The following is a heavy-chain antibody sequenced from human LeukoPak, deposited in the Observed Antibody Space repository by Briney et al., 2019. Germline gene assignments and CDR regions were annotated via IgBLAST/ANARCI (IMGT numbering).Heavy chain of an antibody. CDR2: VTGSSSNT. CDR1: GFNFSNYA. D-gene: IGHD2-2*01. Sequence: GGSLRLSCAASGFNFSNYAMTWVRQAPGKGLEWVSGVTGSSSNTYYADSVKGRFTISRDNSKNMLHLEMNSLRVEDTAIYYCAKDRSSSTSCSNYWGRGTLVTVS. J-gene: IGHJ4*02. V-gene: IGHV3-23*01. CDR3: AKDRSSSTSCSNY.